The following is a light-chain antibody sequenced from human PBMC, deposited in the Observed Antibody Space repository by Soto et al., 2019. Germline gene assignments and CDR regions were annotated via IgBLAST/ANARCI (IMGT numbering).Light chain of an antibody. V-gene: IGLV1-44*01. CDR3: ATWDDSLNSPL. J-gene: IGLJ2*01. Sequence: QLVLTQPPSASGTSGQTITISCSGSSSNIGSYTVHWYQLLPGTAPKLLIYSHNQRPSGVPDRFSGSKSGTSASLAISGLQSEDEADYYCATWDDSLNSPLFGGGTKVTVL. CDR2: SHN. CDR1: SSNIGSYT.